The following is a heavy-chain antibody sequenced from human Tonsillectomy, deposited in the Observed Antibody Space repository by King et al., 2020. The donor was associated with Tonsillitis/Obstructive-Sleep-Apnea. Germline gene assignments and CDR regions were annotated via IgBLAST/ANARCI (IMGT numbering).Heavy chain of an antibody. CDR2: IYWDEDK. D-gene: IGHD3-22*01. V-gene: IGHV2-5*02. Sequence: ITLKESGPTLVKPTQTLTLTCTFSGFSISSSGVGVGWIRQPPGKALEWLALIYWDEDKRYSPSLKSTLTITKDTSKNQVVLTVTNMDPVDTATYYCAYRYYDNSGLDYWGQGTLVTVSS. CDR3: AYRYYDNSGLDY. J-gene: IGHJ4*02. CDR1: GFSISSSGVG.